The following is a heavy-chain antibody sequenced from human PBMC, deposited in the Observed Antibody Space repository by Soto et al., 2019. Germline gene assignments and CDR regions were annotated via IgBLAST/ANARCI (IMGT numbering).Heavy chain of an antibody. D-gene: IGHD3-22*01. Sequence: ASVKVSCKASGGTFSSYAISWVRQAPGQGLGWMGGIIPIFGTANYAQKFQGRVTITADESTSTAYMELSSLRSEDTAVYYCARGRSGYTDLLDYWGQGTLVTVSS. V-gene: IGHV1-69*13. J-gene: IGHJ4*02. CDR1: GGTFSSYA. CDR3: ARGRSGYTDLLDY. CDR2: IIPIFGTA.